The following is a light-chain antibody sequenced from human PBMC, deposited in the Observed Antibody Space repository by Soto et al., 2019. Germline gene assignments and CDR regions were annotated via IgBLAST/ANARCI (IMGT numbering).Light chain of an antibody. CDR2: DAS. Sequence: EIGVTQSPATLSLCPGERATLSCGARQSVSSSYLAWYQQKPGLAHRLVIYDASSRATGIPDRFSGSGSGTDFTLTISRLEPEDFAVYYCQQSGSSPPTLGGGTKV. J-gene: IGKJ4*01. CDR3: QQSGSSPPT. V-gene: IGKV3D-20*01. CDR1: QSVSSSY.